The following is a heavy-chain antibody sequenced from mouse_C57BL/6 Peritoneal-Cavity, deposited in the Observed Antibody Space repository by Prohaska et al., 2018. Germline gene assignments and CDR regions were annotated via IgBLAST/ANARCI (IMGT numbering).Heavy chain of an antibody. V-gene: IGHV9-3*01. CDR3: ARSLGYFDV. CDR2: INTYSGVP. CDR1: GYTFTTYG. J-gene: IGHJ1*03. Sequence: QIQLVQSGPELKKPGETVKISCKASGYTFTTYGMSCVKQAPGKGLKWMGWINTYSGVPTYADDFKGRFAFSLETSASTAYLQINNLKNEDTATYFCARSLGYFDVWGTGTTVTVSS.